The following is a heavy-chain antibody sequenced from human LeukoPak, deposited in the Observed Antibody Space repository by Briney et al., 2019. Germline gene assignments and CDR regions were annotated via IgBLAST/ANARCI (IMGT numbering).Heavy chain of an antibody. V-gene: IGHV4-4*02. CDR2: TYHSGST. D-gene: IGHD4-23*01. CDR3: AKDSRYPGGYYYYMDV. J-gene: IGHJ6*03. CDR1: GGSISSSNW. Sequence: SETLSLTCAVSGGSISSSNWWSWVRQPPGKGLEWIGETYHSGSTNYNPSLKGRVTISVDKSKNQFSLKLSSVTAADTAVYYCAKDSRYPGGYYYYMDVWGKGTTVTVSS.